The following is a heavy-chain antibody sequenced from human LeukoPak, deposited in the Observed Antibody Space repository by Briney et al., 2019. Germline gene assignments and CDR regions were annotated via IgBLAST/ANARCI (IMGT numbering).Heavy chain of an antibody. CDR2: INHSGST. Sequence: LSETLSLTCAVYGGSFSGYYWSWIRQPPGKGLEWIGEINHSGSTNYNPSLKSRVTISVDTSKNQFSLKLSSVTAADTAVYYCARVDLAARPGVGVDYWGQGTLVTVSS. V-gene: IGHV4-34*01. J-gene: IGHJ4*02. CDR3: ARVDLAARPGVGVDY. D-gene: IGHD1-26*01. CDR1: GGSFSGYY.